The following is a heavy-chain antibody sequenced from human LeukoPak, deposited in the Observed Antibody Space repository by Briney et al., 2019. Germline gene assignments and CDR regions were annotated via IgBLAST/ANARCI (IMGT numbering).Heavy chain of an antibody. J-gene: IGHJ4*02. D-gene: IGHD3-10*01. CDR2: IYSGGST. Sequence: GGSLRLSCAASGFTVSSYYMSWVRQAPGKGLEWVSLIYSGGSTYYADSVKGRFTLSRDNSKNTLYFQMNSLRADDTAVYYCARGRGTYYFDHWGQGTLVTVSS. CDR1: GFTVSSYY. V-gene: IGHV3-53*01. CDR3: ARGRGTYYFDH.